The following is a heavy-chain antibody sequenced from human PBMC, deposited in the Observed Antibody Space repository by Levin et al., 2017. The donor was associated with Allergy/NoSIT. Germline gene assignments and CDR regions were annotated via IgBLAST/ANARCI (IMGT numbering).Heavy chain of an antibody. D-gene: IGHD6-13*01. CDR2: IKQDGSEK. CDR3: ARDRHRIAAAGIFDY. J-gene: IGHJ4*02. Sequence: LSLTRAASGFTLSSYWMSWVRPAPRKGLEWVANIKQDGSEKYFVDSVKGRFTIPRDNAKNSLYLQMNSLRAEDTAVYYCARDRHRIAAAGIFDYWGQGTLVTVSS. CDR1: GFTLSSYW. V-gene: IGHV3-7*01.